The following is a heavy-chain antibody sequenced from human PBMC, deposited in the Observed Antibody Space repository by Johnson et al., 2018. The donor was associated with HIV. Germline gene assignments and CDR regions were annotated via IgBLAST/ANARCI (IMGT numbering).Heavy chain of an antibody. CDR1: GFTVSSNY. CDR2: MYSGGTT. Sequence: MQLVESGGGVVQPGGSLRLSCAASGFTVSSNYMSWVRQAPGKGLEWVSVMYSGGTTYYAEYVKGRFTISRENSKNTLYLQMGSLRAEDKAVYYCSKIRTSGTGDAFEIWGQGTMVTVSS. V-gene: IGHV3-66*02. J-gene: IGHJ3*02. CDR3: SKIRTSGTGDAFEI. D-gene: IGHD1-14*01.